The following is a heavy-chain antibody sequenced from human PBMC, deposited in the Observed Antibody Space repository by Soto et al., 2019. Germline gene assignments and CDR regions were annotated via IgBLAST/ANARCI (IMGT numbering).Heavy chain of an antibody. CDR2: ISGYNGNT. CDR3: AVFYVGWGGSPQGGYYYMDV. CDR1: GYTFTNYG. Sequence: ASVKVSCKASGYTFTNYGVSWVRQAPGQGLEWMGWISGYNGNTNYAQKFQGRVTMTTDTSTSTAYLELRSLRSDDTAVYYCAVFYVGWGGSPQGGYYYMDVWGKGTTVTVSS. D-gene: IGHD3-10*02. J-gene: IGHJ6*03. V-gene: IGHV1-18*01.